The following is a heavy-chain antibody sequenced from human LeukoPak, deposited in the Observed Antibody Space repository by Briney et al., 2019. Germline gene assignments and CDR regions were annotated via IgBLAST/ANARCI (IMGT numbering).Heavy chain of an antibody. D-gene: IGHD5-18*01. Sequence: GGSLRLSCAASGFTFSSYWMSWVRQAPGKGLEWVANIKHDGSEKYYVDSVKGRFTISRDNAKNSLYLQMNSLRAEDTAVYYCARDGRGYSYGSFDYWGQGTLVTVSS. CDR2: IKHDGSEK. CDR3: ARDGRGYSYGSFDY. V-gene: IGHV3-7*01. CDR1: GFTFSSYW. J-gene: IGHJ4*02.